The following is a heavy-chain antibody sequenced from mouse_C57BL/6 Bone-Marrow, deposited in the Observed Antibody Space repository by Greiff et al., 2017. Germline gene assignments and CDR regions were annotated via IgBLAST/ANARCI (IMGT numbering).Heavy chain of an antibody. CDR1: GYTFTSYW. Sequence: QVQLQQSGPELVRPGVSVKISCKASGYTFTSYWMHWVKQRPGQGLEWIGYINPSSGYTKYNQKFKDKATLTADKSSSTAYMQLSSLTYEDSAVYYCARSVIYDGYYGFAYWGQGTLVTVSA. J-gene: IGHJ3*01. CDR3: ARSVIYDGYYGFAY. CDR2: INPSSGYT. D-gene: IGHD2-3*01. V-gene: IGHV1-7*01.